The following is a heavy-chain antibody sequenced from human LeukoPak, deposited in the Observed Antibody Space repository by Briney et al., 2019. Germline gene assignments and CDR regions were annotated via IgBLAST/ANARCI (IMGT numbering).Heavy chain of an antibody. CDR3: VREVTYSYGSFINYYYYMDV. Sequence: QPGGSLRLSCAASGFTFSSYAMSWVRQAPGKGLEWVAVISYDGSNKYYADSVKGRFTISRDNSKNTLYLQMNSLRAEDTAVYYCVREVTYSYGSFINYYYYMDVWGKGTTVTVSS. D-gene: IGHD5-18*01. CDR1: GFTFSSYA. V-gene: IGHV3-30*04. CDR2: ISYDGSNK. J-gene: IGHJ6*03.